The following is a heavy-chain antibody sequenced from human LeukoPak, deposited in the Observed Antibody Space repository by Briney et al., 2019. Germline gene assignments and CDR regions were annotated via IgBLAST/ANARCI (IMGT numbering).Heavy chain of an antibody. Sequence: SETLSLTCTVSGGSISSGGYYWSWIRQHPGKGLEWIGYIYYSGSTYYNPSLKSRVTISVDTSKNQFSLKLSSVTAADTAVYYCARGPSLEYSSSSPDYWGQGTLVTVSS. V-gene: IGHV4-31*03. CDR1: GGSISSGGYY. J-gene: IGHJ4*02. CDR3: ARGPSLEYSSSSPDY. D-gene: IGHD6-6*01. CDR2: IYYSGST.